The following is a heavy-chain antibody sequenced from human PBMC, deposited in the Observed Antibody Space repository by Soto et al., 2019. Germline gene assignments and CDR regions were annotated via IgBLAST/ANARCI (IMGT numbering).Heavy chain of an antibody. J-gene: IGHJ6*03. Sequence: LRLSCAASGFTFSRYWMHWVRQVPGKGLVWVSRINSDGSSTTYADSVKGRFTISRDNAKNTLYLQMDGLRDEDTAVYYCARTVANRAGSMDVWGKGTTVTVSS. CDR3: ARTVANRAGSMDV. V-gene: IGHV3-74*01. D-gene: IGHD2-15*01. CDR2: INSDGSST. CDR1: GFTFSRYW.